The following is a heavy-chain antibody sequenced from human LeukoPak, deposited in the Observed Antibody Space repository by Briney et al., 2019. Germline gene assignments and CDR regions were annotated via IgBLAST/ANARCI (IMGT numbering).Heavy chain of an antibody. CDR3: ARRHGSGSDYRGVDY. J-gene: IGHJ4*02. V-gene: IGHV1-2*02. CDR2: INPNSGDT. Sequence: ASVKVSCKASGYTFTGHNLHWVRQAPGQGLEWMGWINPNSGDTNYAQKFQGRVTMTKDTSISTAYMELSTLRSDDTAVFYCARRHGSGSDYRGVDYWGQGTLVTVSS. CDR1: GYTFTGHN. D-gene: IGHD3-10*01.